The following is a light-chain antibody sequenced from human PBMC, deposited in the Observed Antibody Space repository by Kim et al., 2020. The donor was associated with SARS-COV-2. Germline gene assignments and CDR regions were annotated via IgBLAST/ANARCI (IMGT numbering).Light chain of an antibody. Sequence: DIQMTQSPSSLSASVGDRVTITCQASQDISNYLNWYQQKPGKAPKLLIYDASNWETGVPSRFSGSGSGTDFTFTISSLQPEDIGTYYCQQYDNLPLTFGGGTKVDIK. CDR2: DAS. CDR3: QQYDNLPLT. V-gene: IGKV1-33*01. CDR1: QDISNY. J-gene: IGKJ4*01.